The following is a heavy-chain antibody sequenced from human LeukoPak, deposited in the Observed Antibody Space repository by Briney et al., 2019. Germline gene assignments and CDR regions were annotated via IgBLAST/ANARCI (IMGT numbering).Heavy chain of an antibody. D-gene: IGHD3-9*01. J-gene: IGHJ6*04. CDR3: ASGKVDYDILTGSHGYGMDV. Sequence: ASVKVSCKASGGTFSSYAISWVRQAPGQGLEWMGGTIPIFGTANYAQKFQGRVTITADESTSTAYMELSSLRSEDTAVYYCASGKVDYDILTGSHGYGMDVWGKGTTVTVSS. CDR2: TIPIFGTA. CDR1: GGTFSSYA. V-gene: IGHV1-69*13.